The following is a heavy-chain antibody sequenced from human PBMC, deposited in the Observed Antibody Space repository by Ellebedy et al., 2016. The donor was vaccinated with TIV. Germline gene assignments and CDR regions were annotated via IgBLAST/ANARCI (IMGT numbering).Heavy chain of an antibody. J-gene: IGHJ4*02. CDR3: ARAGWGYSGVEDN. D-gene: IGHD5-12*01. Sequence: ASVKVSCKASGFTFTSFGISWVRQAPGQGLEWMGWISVYTGNTNYAQNLQGRVSMTTDTSARTAYMELRSLRYDDTAVYYCARAGWGYSGVEDNWGQGTLVTVSS. CDR2: ISVYTGNT. CDR1: GFTFTSFG. V-gene: IGHV1-18*04.